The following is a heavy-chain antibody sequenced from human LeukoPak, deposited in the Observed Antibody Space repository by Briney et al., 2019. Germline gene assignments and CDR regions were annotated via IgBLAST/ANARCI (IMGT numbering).Heavy chain of an antibody. Sequence: GGSLRLSCAASGFTFSSYSMNWVRQAPGKGLDWVSSISSSSSYIYFADSVKGRFTISRDNSRNTLDVQMNSLRAEDTAVYYCARVSAGGYPWGAFDIWGQGTMVTVSS. CDR2: ISSSSSYI. CDR3: ARVSAGGYPWGAFDI. CDR1: GFTFSSYS. D-gene: IGHD3-22*01. J-gene: IGHJ3*02. V-gene: IGHV3-21*01.